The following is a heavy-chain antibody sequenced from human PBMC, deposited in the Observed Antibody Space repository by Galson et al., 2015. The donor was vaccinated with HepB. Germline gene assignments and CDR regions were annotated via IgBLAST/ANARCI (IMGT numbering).Heavy chain of an antibody. Sequence: SVKVSCKASGYTFTSYGISWVRQAPGQGLEWMGWISAYNGNTNYAQKLKGRVTMTTDTSTSTAYMELRSLRSDDTAVYYCARDEGRITGTHDAFDIWGQGTMVTVSS. CDR1: GYTFTSYG. CDR2: ISAYNGNT. J-gene: IGHJ3*02. CDR3: ARDEGRITGTHDAFDI. V-gene: IGHV1-18*04. D-gene: IGHD1-7*01.